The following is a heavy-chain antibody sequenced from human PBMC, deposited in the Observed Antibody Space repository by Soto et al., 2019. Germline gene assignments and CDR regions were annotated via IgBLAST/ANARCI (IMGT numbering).Heavy chain of an antibody. CDR3: ARGRDSSSSDY. CDR1: GGTFSSYA. V-gene: IGHV1-69*06. CDR2: IIPILGTA. Sequence: QLQLVQSGAAVKKPGSSVKVSCKASGGTFSSYAISWVRQAPGQGLEWMGGIIPILGTANYAQKFQGRVTITADNSTSTAYMEPSSLSSEDTAVSYCARGRDSSSSDYWGQGTLVTVSS. D-gene: IGHD6-6*01. J-gene: IGHJ4*02.